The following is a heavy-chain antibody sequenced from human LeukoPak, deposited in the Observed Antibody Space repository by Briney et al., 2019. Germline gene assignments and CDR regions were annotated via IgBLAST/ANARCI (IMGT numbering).Heavy chain of an antibody. CDR1: GFTFNTFN. D-gene: IGHD3-9*01. V-gene: IGHV3-21*01. CDR2: IPSGGDYI. J-gene: IGHJ4*02. CDR3: ARGHYDVLAASYKWTPDY. Sequence: PGGSLRLSCAASGFTFNTFNMNWVRQAPGKGLEWVSSIPSGGDYIYYADSVKRRFTTSRDNAKNSLSLQLNSLRVEDTAVYYRARGHYDVLAASYKWTPDYWGQGTLVTVSS.